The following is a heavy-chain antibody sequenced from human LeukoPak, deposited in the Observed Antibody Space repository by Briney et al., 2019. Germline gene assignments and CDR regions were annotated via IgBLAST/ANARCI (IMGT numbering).Heavy chain of an antibody. CDR2: VFHSGST. V-gene: IGHV4-4*02. CDR1: GDSISTNEW. J-gene: IGHJ4*02. D-gene: IGHD6-19*01. Sequence: PSGTLSLTCSVSGDSISTNEWWSWVRQPPGQGLVWIGEVFHSGSTNYNPSLKSRVTISIDKSKNQFALEVTSVPAADTAIYYCARDLAVAGTNYFDFWGQGVLVTVSS. CDR3: ARDLAVAGTNYFDF.